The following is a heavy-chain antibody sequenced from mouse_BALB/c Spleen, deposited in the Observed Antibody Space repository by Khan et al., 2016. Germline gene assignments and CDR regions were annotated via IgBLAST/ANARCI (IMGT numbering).Heavy chain of an antibody. J-gene: IGHJ2*01. V-gene: IGHV3-2*02. Sequence: EVQLVESGPGLVKPSQSLSLTCTVTGYSITSDYAWNWIRQFPGNKLEWMGYISYSGSTSHNPSLISRIPITRDTSKNQFFLQLNSVTTEDTATYYCARHDYFDYWGHGTTRTVSS. CDR3: ARHDYFDY. CDR1: GYSITSDYA. CDR2: ISYSGST.